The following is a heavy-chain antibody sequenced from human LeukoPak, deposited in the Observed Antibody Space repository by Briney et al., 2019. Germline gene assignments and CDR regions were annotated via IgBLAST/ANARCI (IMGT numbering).Heavy chain of an antibody. V-gene: IGHV3-23*01. CDR1: GFTFGSYA. D-gene: IGHD4-17*01. CDR3: AKGGSYGDYVRVYDASDI. Sequence: GGSLRLSCAASGFTFGSYAMTWVRQGPGKGLEWVSAISGSGAGTNYADSVKGRFTISRDNSKNTVYLQMNNLRAEDTAVYYCAKGGSYGDYVRVYDASDIWGQGTMVTVSS. J-gene: IGHJ3*02. CDR2: ISGSGAGT.